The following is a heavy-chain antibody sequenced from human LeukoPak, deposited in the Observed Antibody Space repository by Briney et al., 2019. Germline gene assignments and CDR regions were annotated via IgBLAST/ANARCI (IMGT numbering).Heavy chain of an antibody. Sequence: PGGSLRLSCAASGFLFSDYYQSWVRGAPGGGGGGVSYFSSSGGSTYYADSVKGRFTISRDNSKNTLYLQMNSLRAEDTAVYYCAKDLGVTIFGVVIMGPFDIWGQGTMVTVSS. V-gene: IGHV3-23*01. D-gene: IGHD3-3*01. J-gene: IGHJ3*02. CDR2: FSSSGGST. CDR1: GFLFSDYY. CDR3: AKDLGVTIFGVVIMGPFDI.